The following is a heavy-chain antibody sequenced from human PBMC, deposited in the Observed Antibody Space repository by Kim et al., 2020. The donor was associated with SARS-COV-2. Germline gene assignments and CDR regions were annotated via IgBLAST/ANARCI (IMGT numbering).Heavy chain of an antibody. CDR3: AREREGPRGYDTNWGAYDI. CDR1: GGTFSSYA. V-gene: IGHV1-69*13. Sequence: SVKVSCKASGGTFSSYAISWVRQAPGQGLEWMGGIIPIFGTANYAQKFQGRVTITADESTSTAYMELSSLRSEDTAVYYCAREREGPRGYDTNWGAYDIWGQGTMVTVSS. D-gene: IGHD3-22*01. CDR2: IIPIFGTA. J-gene: IGHJ3*02.